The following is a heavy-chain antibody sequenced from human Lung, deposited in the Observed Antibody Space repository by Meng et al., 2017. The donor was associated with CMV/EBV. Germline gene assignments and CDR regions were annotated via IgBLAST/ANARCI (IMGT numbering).Heavy chain of an antibody. D-gene: IGHD1-26*01. CDR1: GGSVSNDRYF. V-gene: IGHV4-61*01. J-gene: IGHJ6*02. Sequence: SXTXSLXCTVSGGSVSNDRYFWGWIRQTPGKRLEWLGYIYYSGSTYYNPALKSRVTISVDTSKNQFSLRLSSVTVADTAIFYCVRDEIVGATTRGIDVWGRGTXVNGAS. CDR2: IYYSGST. CDR3: VRDEIVGATTRGIDV.